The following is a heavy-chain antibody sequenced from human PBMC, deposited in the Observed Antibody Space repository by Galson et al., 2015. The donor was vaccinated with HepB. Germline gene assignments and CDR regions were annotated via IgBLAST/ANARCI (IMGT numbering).Heavy chain of an antibody. CDR1: GGSISSYY. J-gene: IGHJ4*02. Sequence: LSLTCTVSGGSISSYYWSWIRQPPGKGLEWIGYIYYSGSTNYNPSLKSRVTISVDTSKNQFSLKLSSVTAADTAVYYCARRQRTQYFDYWGQGTLVTVSS. CDR2: IYYSGST. CDR3: ARRQRTQYFDY. V-gene: IGHV4-59*01.